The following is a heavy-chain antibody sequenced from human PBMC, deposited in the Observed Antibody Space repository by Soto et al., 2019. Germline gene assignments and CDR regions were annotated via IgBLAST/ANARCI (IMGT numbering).Heavy chain of an antibody. CDR2: ISGSGGST. CDR3: VRGPNSRYLVTTWDY. V-gene: IGHV3-23*01. D-gene: IGHD4-17*01. Sequence: GGSLRLSCAASGFTFSSYAMSWVRQAPGKGLEWVSAISGSGGSTYYADSVKGRFTISRDNSKNTLYLQMNSLRAEDTAVYYCVRGPNSRYLVTTWDYWGQGTLVTVSS. J-gene: IGHJ4*02. CDR1: GFTFSSYA.